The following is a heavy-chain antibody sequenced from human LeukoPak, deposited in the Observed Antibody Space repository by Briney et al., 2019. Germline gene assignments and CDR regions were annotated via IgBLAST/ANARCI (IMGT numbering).Heavy chain of an antibody. CDR1: GFTFSSYA. J-gene: IGHJ4*02. V-gene: IGHV3-23*03. D-gene: IGHD3-22*01. CDR2: IYSGGST. Sequence: PGGSLRLSCAASGFTFSSYAMSWVRQAPGKGLEWVSVIYSGGSTYYADSVKGRFTISRDNSKNTLYLQMNSLRAEDTAVYFCARDGKNYYDSSGYHFDYWGQGTLVTVSS. CDR3: ARDGKNYYDSSGYHFDY.